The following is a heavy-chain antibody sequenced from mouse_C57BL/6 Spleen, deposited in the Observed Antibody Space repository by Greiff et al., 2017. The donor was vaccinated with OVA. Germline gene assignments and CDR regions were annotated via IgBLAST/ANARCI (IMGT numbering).Heavy chain of an antibody. CDR2: INPNNGGT. D-gene: IGHD2-4*01. V-gene: IGHV1-18*01. CDR3: ARADYGRAWFAY. Sequence: EVKLQESGPELVKPGASVKIPCKASGYTFTDYNMDWVKQSHGKSLEWIGDINPNNGGTIYNQKFKGKATLTVDKSSSTAYMELRSLTSEDTAVYYCARADYGRAWFAYWGQGTLVTVSA. J-gene: IGHJ3*01. CDR1: GYTFTDYN.